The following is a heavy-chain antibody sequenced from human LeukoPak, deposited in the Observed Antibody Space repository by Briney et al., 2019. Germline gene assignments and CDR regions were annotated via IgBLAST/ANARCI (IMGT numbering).Heavy chain of an antibody. V-gene: IGHV4-4*07. CDR2: IYTSGST. Sequence: SETLSLTCTVSGGSISSYYWSWIRKPAGKGLEWIGRIYTSGSTNYNPSLKSRVTMSVDTSKNQFSLKLSSVTAADTAVYYCARDRYYYDSSDPNWFDPWGQGTLVTVSS. J-gene: IGHJ5*02. CDR3: ARDRYYYDSSDPNWFDP. CDR1: GGSISSYY. D-gene: IGHD3-22*01.